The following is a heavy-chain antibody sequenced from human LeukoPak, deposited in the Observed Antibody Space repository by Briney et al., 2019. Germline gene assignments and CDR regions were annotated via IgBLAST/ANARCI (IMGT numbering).Heavy chain of an antibody. CDR1: GGTFSNYA. J-gene: IGHJ1*01. CDR3: VTHSSGWGDEYFQH. Sequence: SVKVSCKASGGTFSNYAFTWVRQAPGQGLEWMGGIIPMFGTANYAQKFQGRVTITMDESTSTAYMELSSLRSEDTAVFYCVTHSSGWGDEYFQHWGQGTLVTVSS. D-gene: IGHD6-19*01. CDR2: IIPMFGTA. V-gene: IGHV1-69*05.